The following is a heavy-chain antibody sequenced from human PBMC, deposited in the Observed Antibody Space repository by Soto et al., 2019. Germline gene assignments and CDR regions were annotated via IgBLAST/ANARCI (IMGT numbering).Heavy chain of an antibody. Sequence: QVQLVQSGAEVKKPGSSVKVSCRASGGHFDRFALSWLRQAHGQGLEWMGGIIPFLSATTYAQKFQGRVTITADESASTLYLELRSLTSDDTAVYDCARGEDDYGDFGSMDVWGQGTSVTVSS. CDR1: GGHFDRFA. V-gene: IGHV1-69*01. D-gene: IGHD4-17*01. CDR3: ARGEDDYGDFGSMDV. CDR2: IIPFLSAT. J-gene: IGHJ6*02.